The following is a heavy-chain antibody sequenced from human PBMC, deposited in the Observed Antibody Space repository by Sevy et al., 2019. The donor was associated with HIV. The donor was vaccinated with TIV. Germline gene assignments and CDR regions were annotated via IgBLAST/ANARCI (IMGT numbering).Heavy chain of an antibody. V-gene: IGHV3-49*03. J-gene: IGHJ4*02. CDR1: GFTFGDYA. D-gene: IGHD3-22*01. Sequence: GGSLRLSCTGSGFTFGDYAMSWFRQAPGMGLEWVGFIRSKDYGGETEYAASVKGRFTISRDDSKRIADLQMNSLKTEDTAVYYCTRGYYYDSSGYSDYWGQGTLVTVSS. CDR2: IRSKDYGGET. CDR3: TRGYYYDSSGYSDY.